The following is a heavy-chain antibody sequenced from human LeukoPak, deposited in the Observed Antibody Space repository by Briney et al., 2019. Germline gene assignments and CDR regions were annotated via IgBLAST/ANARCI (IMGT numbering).Heavy chain of an antibody. Sequence: PSETLSLTCAVYGGSFSGYYWSWIRQPPGKGLEWIGEINHSGSTNYNPSLKSRVTISVDTSKNQFSLKLSSVTAADTAVYYCARGPDYYDSSGYEHGYWGQGTLVTVSS. J-gene: IGHJ4*02. V-gene: IGHV4-34*01. CDR3: ARGPDYYDSSGYEHGY. CDR2: INHSGST. D-gene: IGHD3-22*01. CDR1: GGSFSGYY.